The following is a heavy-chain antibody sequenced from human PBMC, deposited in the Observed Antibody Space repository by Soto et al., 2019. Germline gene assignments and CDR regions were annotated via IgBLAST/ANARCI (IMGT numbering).Heavy chain of an antibody. Sequence: GGSLRLSCAASGFTFSSYGMHWVRQAPGKGLEWVAVISYDGSNKYYADSVKGRFTISRDNSKNTLYLQMNSLRAEDTAVYYCARDRTYYSGARGYYYYGMDVWGQGTTVTVSS. D-gene: IGHD3-10*01. CDR2: ISYDGSNK. J-gene: IGHJ6*02. CDR1: GFTFSSYG. V-gene: IGHV3-30*03. CDR3: ARDRTYYSGARGYYYYGMDV.